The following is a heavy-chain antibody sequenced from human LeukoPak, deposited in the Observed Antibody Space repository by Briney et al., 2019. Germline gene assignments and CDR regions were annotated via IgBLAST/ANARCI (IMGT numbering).Heavy chain of an antibody. V-gene: IGHV4-39*07. D-gene: IGHD6-13*01. CDR1: GGSISSSSYY. CDR2: IYYSGST. Sequence: PSETLSLTCTVSGGSISSSSYYWGWIRQPPGKGLEWIGSIYYSGSTNYNPSLKSRVTISVDTSKNQFSLKLSSVTAADTAVYYCARGSSSSLTWDYFDYWGQGTLVTVSS. J-gene: IGHJ4*02. CDR3: ARGSSSSLTWDYFDY.